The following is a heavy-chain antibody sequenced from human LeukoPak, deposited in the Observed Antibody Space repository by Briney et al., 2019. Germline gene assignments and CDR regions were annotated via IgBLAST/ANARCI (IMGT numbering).Heavy chain of an antibody. CDR2: IYYSGST. Sequence: SETLSLTCSLSGGSISSYYWSWIRQPPGKGLEWIGYIYYSGSTNYNPSLKSRVTISVDTSKNQFSLKLSSLTAADTAVYYCASTPHYSNYGESYNWFDPWGQGTLVTVSS. D-gene: IGHD4-11*01. J-gene: IGHJ5*02. CDR1: GGSISSYY. V-gene: IGHV4-59*01. CDR3: ASTPHYSNYGESYNWFDP.